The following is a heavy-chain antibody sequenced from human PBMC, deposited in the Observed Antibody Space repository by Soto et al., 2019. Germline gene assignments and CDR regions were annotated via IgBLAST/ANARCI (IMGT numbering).Heavy chain of an antibody. CDR2: IKQDGSEK. CDR1: GFTFSSYW. D-gene: IGHD2-15*01. J-gene: IGHJ3*02. CDR3: ARDADCSGGSCLGAAFDI. V-gene: IGHV3-7*01. Sequence: GGSLRLSCAASGFTFSSYWMSWVRQAPGKGLEWVANIKQDGSEKYYVDSVKGRFTISRDKAKNSLYLKMNSLRAEDTAVYYCARDADCSGGSCLGAAFDIWGQGTMVTVSS.